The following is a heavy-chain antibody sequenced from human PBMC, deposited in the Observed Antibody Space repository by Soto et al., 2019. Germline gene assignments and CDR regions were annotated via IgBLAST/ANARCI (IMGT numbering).Heavy chain of an antibody. D-gene: IGHD6-19*01. V-gene: IGHV6-1*01. CDR1: GDNVSSNSSA. CDR2: TYYRSKWYN. CDR3: ARVGLSAVACTYSYGMDV. Sequence: SQTLSLTCAVSGDNVSSNSSAWNWISQSASRGLEWLGRTYYRSKWYNDYAVSVKSRITINPDTSKNQFSLQLNSVTPEATAVYYCARVGLSAVACTYSYGMDVWGQ. J-gene: IGHJ6*02.